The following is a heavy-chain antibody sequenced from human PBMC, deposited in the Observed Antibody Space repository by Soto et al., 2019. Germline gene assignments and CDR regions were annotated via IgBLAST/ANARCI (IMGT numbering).Heavy chain of an antibody. J-gene: IGHJ4*02. D-gene: IGHD3-10*01. CDR3: ARVEPRGVAVVRDY. CDR1: GNTFASHG. Sequence: QVQLVQSGPEVKKPGASVKVSCKASGNTFASHGFSWVRQAPGQGLEWMGWISGFNGQTNYARKFQGRVTLTTVTSTSTAYMELRSLRSDDTAVYFCARVEPRGVAVVRDYWGQGTLVTVSS. V-gene: IGHV1-18*01. CDR2: ISGFNGQT.